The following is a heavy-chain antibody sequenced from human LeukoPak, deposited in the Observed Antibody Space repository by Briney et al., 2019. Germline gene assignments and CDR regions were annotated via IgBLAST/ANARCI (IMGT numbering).Heavy chain of an antibody. D-gene: IGHD3-22*01. V-gene: IGHV3-21*01. CDR1: GFTFSSST. CDR3: ARDNYYYDSSGYYHFDY. J-gene: IGHJ4*02. Sequence: GGSLRLSCVASGFTFSSSTMNWVRQAPGKGLGWVSSISSSSSYIYYADSVKGRFTISRDNAKNSLYLQMNSLRAEDTAVYYCARDNYYYDSSGYYHFDYWGQGTLVTVSS. CDR2: ISSSSSYI.